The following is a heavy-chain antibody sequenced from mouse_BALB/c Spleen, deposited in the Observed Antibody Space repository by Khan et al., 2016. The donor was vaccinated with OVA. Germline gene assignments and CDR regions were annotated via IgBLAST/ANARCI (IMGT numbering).Heavy chain of an antibody. CDR3: GSRSV. Sequence: EVQLQESGPGLVKPSQSLSLTCTVTGYSITSDYAWNWIRQFPGNKLEWMVYRTYSGSTNYNPSLKSRISISLDTSKNQFFLQLNSVTTEDTATYFCGSRSVWGAGTTVTVSS. V-gene: IGHV3-2*02. CDR1: GYSITSDYA. J-gene: IGHJ1*01. CDR2: RTYSGST.